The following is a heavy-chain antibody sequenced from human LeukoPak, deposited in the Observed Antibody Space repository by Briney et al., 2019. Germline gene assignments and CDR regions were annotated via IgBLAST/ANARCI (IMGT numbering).Heavy chain of an antibody. CDR2: IYYTGST. V-gene: IGHV4-59*01. CDR3: ARDYTMTHASDI. D-gene: IGHD3-22*01. J-gene: IGHJ3*02. CDR1: GGSMSDYY. Sequence: PSETPSLTCTVSGGSMSDYYWSWIRQPPGKGLEWIGYIYYTGSTNYNPSLKDRVTISIDTSKNQFSLKLTSVTAADTALYYCARDYTMTHASDIWGQGTLVTVSS.